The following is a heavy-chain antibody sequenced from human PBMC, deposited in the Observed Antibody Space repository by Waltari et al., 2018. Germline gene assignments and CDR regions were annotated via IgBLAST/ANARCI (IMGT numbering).Heavy chain of an antibody. V-gene: IGHV3-21*02. D-gene: IGHD3-22*01. CDR1: GFTFNSVS. J-gene: IGHJ4*02. CDR3: VKGGYIISDY. CDR2: IASGSDYI. Sequence: EVQLVESGGSLVKPGGSLTLSCEPSGFTFNSVSMTWVRQAPGKGLEWLSTIASGSDYIFYAVSVRGRFTISRDNARSTVNLRMNSLRTEDTAVYYCVKGGYIISDYWGQGIQVIVSS.